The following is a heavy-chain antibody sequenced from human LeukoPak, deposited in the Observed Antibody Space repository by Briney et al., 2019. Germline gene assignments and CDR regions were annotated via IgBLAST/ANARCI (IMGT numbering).Heavy chain of an antibody. Sequence: EASVKVSCKASGYTFTGYYMHWVRQAPGQGLEWMGWINPDSGGTNFAQKFQGRVTMTRDTSISTAYMELSSLRSDDTAVYYCARVSLGSYWYFALWGRGTLVTVSS. CDR1: GYTFTGYY. CDR2: INPDSGGT. D-gene: IGHD2-15*01. J-gene: IGHJ2*01. CDR3: ARVSLGSYWYFAL. V-gene: IGHV1-2*02.